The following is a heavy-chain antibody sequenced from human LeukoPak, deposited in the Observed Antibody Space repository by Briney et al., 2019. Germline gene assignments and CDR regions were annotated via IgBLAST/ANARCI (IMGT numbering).Heavy chain of an antibody. Sequence: GGSLRLSCAASGFTFSSYWMHWVRQAPGKGLVWVSRINSDGSSTEYADFVKGRFTISRDNAKNTLYLQMNSLRAEDTAVYYCARGWVPSDITMNWGQGTMVTVSS. CDR2: INSDGSST. D-gene: IGHD3-22*01. CDR3: ARGWVPSDITMN. V-gene: IGHV3-74*01. CDR1: GFTFSSYW. J-gene: IGHJ3*01.